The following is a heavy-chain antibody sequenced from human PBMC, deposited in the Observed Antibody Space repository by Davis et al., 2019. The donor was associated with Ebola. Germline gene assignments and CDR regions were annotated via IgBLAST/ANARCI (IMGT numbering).Heavy chain of an antibody. D-gene: IGHD6-13*01. CDR3: ARDLGYSSSGYYYYYGMDV. V-gene: IGHV4-30-4*07. J-gene: IGHJ6*02. CDR2: IYYSGST. Sequence: SETLSLTCAVSGGSISSGGYSWSWIRQPPGKGLEWIGYIYYSGSTYYNPSLKSRVTISVDTSKNQFSLKLSSVTAADTAVYYCARDLGYSSSGYYYYYGMDVWGQGTTVTVSS. CDR1: GGSISSGGYS.